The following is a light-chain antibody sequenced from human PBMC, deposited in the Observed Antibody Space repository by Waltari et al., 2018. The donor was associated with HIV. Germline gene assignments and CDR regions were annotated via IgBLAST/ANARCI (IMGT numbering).Light chain of an antibody. J-gene: IGKJ1*01. CDR2: DTS. V-gene: IGKV3-15*01. CDR1: QSVRSN. CDR3: QQYNNWSPWT. Sequence: EIVMTQSRATLSGSPGEGATLSCKASQSVRSNLAWYQQRPGQAPRLLIFDTSSRATGIPARFSGTGSGTEFTLTISDLQSEDFAVYYCQQYNNWSPWTFGQGNKVEI.